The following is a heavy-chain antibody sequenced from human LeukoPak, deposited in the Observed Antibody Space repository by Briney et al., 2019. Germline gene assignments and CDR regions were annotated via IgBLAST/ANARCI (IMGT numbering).Heavy chain of an antibody. CDR2: IYPGDSDT. V-gene: IGHV5-51*01. D-gene: IGHD3-9*01. Sequence: GESLKISCKGSGYSFTSYWNGWVRQMPGKGLEWMGIIYPGDSDTRYSPSFEGQVTISADKSISTAYLQWSSLKASDTAMYYCARLNYDILTGYAEFDYWGQGTLVTVSS. CDR3: ARLNYDILTGYAEFDY. CDR1: GYSFTSYW. J-gene: IGHJ4*02.